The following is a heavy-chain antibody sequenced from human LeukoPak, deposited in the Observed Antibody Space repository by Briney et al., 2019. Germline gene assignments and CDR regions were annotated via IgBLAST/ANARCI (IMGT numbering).Heavy chain of an antibody. Sequence: GGSLRLSCAASGFTFSNYGIHWVRQAPGKGLEWVAVISYDGSNKYYADSVKGRFTISRDNSKNTVYLQMNSLRPEDTAVYYCAKPRGGYYFDYWGQGTLVTVSS. CDR2: ISYDGSNK. V-gene: IGHV3-30*18. CDR3: AKPRGGYYFDY. D-gene: IGHD3-3*01. CDR1: GFTFSNYG. J-gene: IGHJ4*02.